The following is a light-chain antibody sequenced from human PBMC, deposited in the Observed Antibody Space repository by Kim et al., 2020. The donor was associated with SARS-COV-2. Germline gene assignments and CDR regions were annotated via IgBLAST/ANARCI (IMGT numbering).Light chain of an antibody. J-gene: IGKJ1*01. CDR1: QSISKF. CDR2: DTS. CDR3: QQRYSWPRT. V-gene: IGKV3-11*01. Sequence: LSPGEKATLSCRAGQSISKFLAWYQQRLGQAPKLLIYDTSKRAAGVPARFSASGSGTDFTLTISSLEPDDFATYYCQQRYSWPRTFGQGTKVDIK.